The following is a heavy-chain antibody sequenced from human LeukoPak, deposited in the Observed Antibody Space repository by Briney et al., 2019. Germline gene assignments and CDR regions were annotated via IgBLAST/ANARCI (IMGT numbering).Heavy chain of an antibody. CDR3: ARTTEGYCSSASCFGFSYSYYMDV. CDR2: IYYSGST. V-gene: IGHV4-59*01. Sequence: PSEALSLTCTVSGGSISSYYWSWIRQPPGKGLEWIGYIYYSGSTNYNPSLKSRVTISVDTSKNQFSLKLSSVIAADTAVYYCARTTEGYCSSASCFGFSYSYYMDVWGKGTTVTISS. D-gene: IGHD2-2*01. J-gene: IGHJ6*03. CDR1: GGSISSYY.